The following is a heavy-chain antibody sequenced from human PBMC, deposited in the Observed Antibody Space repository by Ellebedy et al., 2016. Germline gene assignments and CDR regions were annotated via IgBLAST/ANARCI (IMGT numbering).Heavy chain of an antibody. Sequence: GESLKISXAASGFTFSSYWMSWVRQAPGKGLEWVANIKQDGSEKYYVDSVKGRFTISRDNAKNSLYLQMNSLRAEDTAVYYCARETNWEEYFDYWGQGTLVTVSS. J-gene: IGHJ4*02. V-gene: IGHV3-7*04. CDR3: ARETNWEEYFDY. D-gene: IGHD7-27*01. CDR2: IKQDGSEK. CDR1: GFTFSSYW.